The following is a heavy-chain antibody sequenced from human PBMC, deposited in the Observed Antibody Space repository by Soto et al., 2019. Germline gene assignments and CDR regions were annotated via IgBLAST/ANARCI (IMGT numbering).Heavy chain of an antibody. V-gene: IGHV4-30-2*01. CDR3: AGVRGPYCGGECYPPTPNWFDP. CDR2: IYHSGST. J-gene: IGHJ5*02. CDR1: GGSISSGGYS. D-gene: IGHD2-21*01. Sequence: QLQLQESGSGLVKPSQTLSLTCAVSGGSISSGGYSWSWIRQPPGKGLEWIGYIYHSGSTYYNPCLKRRLSLAVDWSKNQFSLKLSSVTAADSGVYYCAGVRGPYCGGECYPPTPNWFDPWGQGTLVTVSS.